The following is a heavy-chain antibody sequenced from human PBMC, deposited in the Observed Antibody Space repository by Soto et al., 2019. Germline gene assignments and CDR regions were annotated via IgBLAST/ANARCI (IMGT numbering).Heavy chain of an antibody. CDR1: GGSISSNSYY. D-gene: IGHD3-10*01. CDR3: ATLWGQD. V-gene: IGHV4-39*01. CDR2: IYYSGST. J-gene: IGHJ4*02. Sequence: QLQLHESGPGQVKLSETLFLTCTVSGGSISSNSYYWGWIRLPPGKGLEWIGRIYYSGSTYYNPSLKSRVTISVDTSKNQFSLKLSSVTAADTAVYYCATLWGQDWGQGTLVTVSS.